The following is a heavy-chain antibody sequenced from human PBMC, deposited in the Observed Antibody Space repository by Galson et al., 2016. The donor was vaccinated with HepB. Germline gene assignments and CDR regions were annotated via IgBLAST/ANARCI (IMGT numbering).Heavy chain of an antibody. D-gene: IGHD5-18*01. CDR3: AREGSRYSHGYDLVY. J-gene: IGHJ4*02. V-gene: IGHV1-3*01. CDR2: ISGGNGNT. Sequence: VRQAPGQRLEWMGWISGGNGNTKYSQQFQGRVTTTSDTSANTAYMELTSLRSEDTAVYYCAREGSRYSHGYDLVYWGQGTLVTVSS.